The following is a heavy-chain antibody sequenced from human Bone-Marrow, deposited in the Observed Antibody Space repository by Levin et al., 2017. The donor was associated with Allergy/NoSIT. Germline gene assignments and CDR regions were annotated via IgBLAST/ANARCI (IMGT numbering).Heavy chain of an antibody. V-gene: IGHV3-74*01. CDR1: GFTFSSYW. CDR2: INSDGSST. J-gene: IGHJ4*02. Sequence: HPGGSLRLSCAASGFTFSSYWMHWVRQAPGKGLVWVSRINSDGSSTSYADSVKGRFTISRDNAKNTLYLQMNSLRAEDTAVYYCARGGSIAAALIDYWGQGTLVTVSS. D-gene: IGHD6-13*01. CDR3: ARGGSIAAALIDY.